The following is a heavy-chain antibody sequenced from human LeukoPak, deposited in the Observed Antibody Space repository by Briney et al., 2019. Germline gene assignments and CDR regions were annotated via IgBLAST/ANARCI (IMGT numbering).Heavy chain of an antibody. Sequence: GASVKVSCKASGYTFTSYGISWVRQAPGQGLEWMGWISAYNGNTNYAQKLQGRVTMTTDTSTSTAYMELRSLRSDDTAVYYCARDSHYDSSGYYYGIEENLFDYWGQGTLVTVSS. D-gene: IGHD3-22*01. J-gene: IGHJ4*02. CDR3: ARDSHYDSSGYYYGIEENLFDY. CDR2: ISAYNGNT. CDR1: GYTFTSYG. V-gene: IGHV1-18*01.